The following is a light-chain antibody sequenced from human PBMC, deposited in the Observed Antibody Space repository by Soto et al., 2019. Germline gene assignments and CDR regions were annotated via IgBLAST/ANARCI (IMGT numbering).Light chain of an antibody. CDR3: QQAKNFPWT. CDR1: QGVSTS. Sequence: DIQMTQAPFSVSASAGDRVTITCRARQGVSTSLAWYQQKPGKAPKLLIYAESSLQSGVPSRFSGTGSGTDFTLTISSLQPEDFATYYGQQAKNFPWTFGQGTKVEIK. V-gene: IGKV1-12*01. CDR2: AES. J-gene: IGKJ1*01.